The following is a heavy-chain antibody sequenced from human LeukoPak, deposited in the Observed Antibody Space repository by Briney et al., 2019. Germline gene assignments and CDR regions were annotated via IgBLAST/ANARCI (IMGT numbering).Heavy chain of an antibody. CDR2: IIPIFGTA. Sequence: SVKVSCKASGGTFSRYAISWVRQAPGQGVEWMGGIIPIFGTANYAQRFQGRVTITADESTSTAHMELSSLRSEDTAVYYCARGYRGVVAANLDYWGQGTLVTVSS. CDR3: ARGYRGVVAANLDY. V-gene: IGHV1-69*13. J-gene: IGHJ4*02. D-gene: IGHD2-15*01. CDR1: GGTFSRYA.